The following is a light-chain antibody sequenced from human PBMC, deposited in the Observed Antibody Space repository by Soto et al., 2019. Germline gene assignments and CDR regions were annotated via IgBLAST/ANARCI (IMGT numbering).Light chain of an antibody. V-gene: IGKV1-33*01. CDR2: AAS. J-gene: IGKJ1*01. CDR1: KDIKNY. CDR3: QHYDDLPWA. Sequence: DIQMTQSPSSLSASVGDRVTITCQANKDIKNYLNWYQQRPEKAPKLLIYAASILETGVPSRFSGSGSGTYFTFTISSLQPDDVATYYCQHYDDLPWAFGQGTKVAIK.